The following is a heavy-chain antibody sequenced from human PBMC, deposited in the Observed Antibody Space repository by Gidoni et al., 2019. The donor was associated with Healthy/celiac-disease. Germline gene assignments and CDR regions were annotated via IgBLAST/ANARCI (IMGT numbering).Heavy chain of an antibody. J-gene: IGHJ4*02. CDR2: IYYSGST. CDR1: GGSISSRSYY. D-gene: IGHD2-21*02. Sequence: QLQLQESGPGLVKPSETLSLTCTVSGGSISSRSYYWGWIRQPPGKGLEWIGSIYYSGSTYYNPSLKSRVTISVDTSKNQFSLKLSSVTAADTAVYYCARRWEYCGGDCSVYFDYWGQGTLVTVSS. CDR3: ARRWEYCGGDCSVYFDY. V-gene: IGHV4-39*01.